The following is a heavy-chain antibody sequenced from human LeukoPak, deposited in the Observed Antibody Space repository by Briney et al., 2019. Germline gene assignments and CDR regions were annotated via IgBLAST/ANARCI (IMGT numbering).Heavy chain of an antibody. V-gene: IGHV5-51*01. CDR1: GYSFTSYW. D-gene: IGHD2-15*01. Sequence: GESLKIPCKGSGYSFTSYWIGWVRQMPGKGLEWMGIIYPGDSDTRYSPSFQGQVTISADKSISTAYLQWSSLKASDTAMYYCARRYCSGGSCYSGFDYWGQGTLVTVSS. CDR2: IYPGDSDT. CDR3: ARRYCSGGSCYSGFDY. J-gene: IGHJ4*02.